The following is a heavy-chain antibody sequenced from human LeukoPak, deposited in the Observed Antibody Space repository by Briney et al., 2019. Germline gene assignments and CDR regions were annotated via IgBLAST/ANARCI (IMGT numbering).Heavy chain of an antibody. Sequence: SVKVSCKASGGTFSSYAISWVRQAPGQGLEWMGGIIPIFDTTNYAQKFLGRVTITADESTSTAYMELSSLRSEDAAVYYCARGRDDNSGYYYGSYDYWGQGTLVTVSS. J-gene: IGHJ4*02. CDR3: ARGRDDNSGYYYGSYDY. D-gene: IGHD3-22*01. V-gene: IGHV1-69*01. CDR1: GGTFSSYA. CDR2: IIPIFDTT.